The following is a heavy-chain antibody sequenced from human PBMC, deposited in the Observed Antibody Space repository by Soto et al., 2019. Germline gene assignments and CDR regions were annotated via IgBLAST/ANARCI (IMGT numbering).Heavy chain of an antibody. D-gene: IGHD6-13*01. Sequence: GGSLRLSCQASGFSFSSYAMHWVRQAPGKGLEWVGVISYDGSHTFYGQSVEGRFTITRDNSKNTLYLQMPNLTTDDTGVYYCAKVAGVATGGTVGGLDPWGQGTLVTVSS. J-gene: IGHJ5*02. V-gene: IGHV3-30*18. CDR1: GFSFSSYA. CDR2: ISYDGSHT. CDR3: AKVAGVATGGTVGGLDP.